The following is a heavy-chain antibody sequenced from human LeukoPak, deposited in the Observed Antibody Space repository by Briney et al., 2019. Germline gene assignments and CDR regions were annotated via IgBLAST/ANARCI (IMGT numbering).Heavy chain of an antibody. CDR2: ISWNSGTL. CDR3: AKDLNYGLDAFDT. Sequence: PGGSLRLSCAASGFTFDDYAMHWVRQAPGKGLEWVSGISWNSGTLEYRDSVKGRFTISRDNAKNSLYLQMNSLRAEDTALYYCAKDLNYGLDAFDTWGQGTMVTVSS. J-gene: IGHJ3*02. CDR1: GFTFDDYA. D-gene: IGHD3-10*01. V-gene: IGHV3-9*01.